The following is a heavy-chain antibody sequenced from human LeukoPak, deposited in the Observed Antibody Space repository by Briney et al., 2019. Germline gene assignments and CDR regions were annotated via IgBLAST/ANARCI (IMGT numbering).Heavy chain of an antibody. D-gene: IGHD3-3*01. CDR3: ARDSKDGYDFWSGSSYFQH. V-gene: IGHV1-69*04. Sequence: ASVKVSCKASGGTFSSYAISWVRQAPGQGLEWMGRIIPILGIANYAQKFQGRVTITADKSTSTAYMELSSLRSEDTAVYYCARDSKDGYDFWSGSSYFQHWGQGTLVTVSS. CDR1: GGTFSSYA. J-gene: IGHJ1*01. CDR2: IIPILGIA.